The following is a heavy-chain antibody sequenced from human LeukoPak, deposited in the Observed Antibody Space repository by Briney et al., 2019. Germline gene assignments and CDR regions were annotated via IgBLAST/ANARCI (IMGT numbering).Heavy chain of an antibody. Sequence: PGGSLRLSCAASGFTFGNYGMSWVRQAPGKGLEWVSGINWNGGSTGYADSVEGRFTISRDNAKNSQYLQMNSLRVEDTALYYXXXXQTYGDSRLLLDYWGQGTLVTVSS. CDR1: GFTFGNYG. D-gene: IGHD2-21*02. J-gene: IGHJ4*02. CDR3: XXXQTYGDSRLLLDY. CDR2: INWNGGST. V-gene: IGHV3-20*04.